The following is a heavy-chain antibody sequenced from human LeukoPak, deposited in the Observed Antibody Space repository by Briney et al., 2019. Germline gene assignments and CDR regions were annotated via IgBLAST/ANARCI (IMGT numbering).Heavy chain of an antibody. V-gene: IGHV3-30-3*01. CDR3: ARDPSKVVVPGYFEN. J-gene: IGHJ4*02. Sequence: GRSLTLSHAASRFTVSSYNMHGLRQAPGKGLEWVAVISYDGSNKYYAESVKGRFTISRDNSKNTQYLQMNSLRPEDTAVYFCARDPSKVVVPGYFENWGQGNLVSVSS. D-gene: IGHD2-15*01. CDR1: RFTVSSYN. CDR2: ISYDGSNK.